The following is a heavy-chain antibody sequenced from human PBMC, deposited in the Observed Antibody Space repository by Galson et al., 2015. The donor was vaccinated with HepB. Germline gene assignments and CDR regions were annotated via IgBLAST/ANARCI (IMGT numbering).Heavy chain of an antibody. D-gene: IGHD3-3*01. CDR3: ARGHPYDFWSGFPGDY. V-gene: IGHV3-21*01. Sequence: SLRLSCAASGFTFSSYSMNWVRQAPGKGLEWVSSISRSGDSMYYADSMKGRFTISRDNAESSVYLQMNSLRAGDTAVYYCARGHPYDFWSGFPGDYWGQGTPVTVSS. CDR1: GFTFSSYS. J-gene: IGHJ4*02. CDR2: ISRSGDSM.